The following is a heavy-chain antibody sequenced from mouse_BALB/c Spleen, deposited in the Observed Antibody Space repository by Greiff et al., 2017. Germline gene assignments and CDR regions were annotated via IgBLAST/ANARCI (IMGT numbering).Heavy chain of an antibody. CDR2: ISSGGSYT. D-gene: IGHD2-10*01. V-gene: IGHV5-6*01. Sequence: EVHLVESGGDLVKPGGSLKLSCAASGFTFSSYGMSWVRQTPDKRLEWVATISSGGSYTYYPDSVKGRFTISRDNAKNTLYLQMSSLKSEDTAMYYCARQAYYGNYEAMDYWGQGTSVTVSS. CDR1: GFTFSSYG. J-gene: IGHJ4*01. CDR3: ARQAYYGNYEAMDY.